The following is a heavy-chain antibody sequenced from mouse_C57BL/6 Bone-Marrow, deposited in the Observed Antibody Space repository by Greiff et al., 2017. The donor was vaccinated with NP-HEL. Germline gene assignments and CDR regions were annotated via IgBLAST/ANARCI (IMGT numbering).Heavy chain of an antibody. D-gene: IGHD4-1*01. Sequence: EVKLMESGGDLVKPGGSLKLSCAASGFTFSSYGMSWVRQTPDKRLEWVATISSGGSYTYYPDSVKGRFTISSDNAKNTLYLQMSSLKSEDTAMYYCARHRLGRGFAYWGQGTLVTVSA. V-gene: IGHV5-6*01. CDR1: GFTFSSYG. J-gene: IGHJ3*01. CDR3: ARHRLGRGFAY. CDR2: ISSGGSYT.